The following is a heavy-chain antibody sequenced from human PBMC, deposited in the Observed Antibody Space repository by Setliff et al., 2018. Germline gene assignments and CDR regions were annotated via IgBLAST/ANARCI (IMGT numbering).Heavy chain of an antibody. Sequence: PSETLSLTCNVYGDLVRGNSWHWVRQSPGKGPTWIGEINDRGDTNYDPSLKSRVTISMDTSWNQISLKVTPVTATDTAIYYCARGIPHLFSLDVWDKGVAVTVSS. CDR1: GDLVRGNS. V-gene: IGHV4-34*01. J-gene: IGHJ6*04. CDR2: INDRGDT. CDR3: ARGIPHLFSLDV.